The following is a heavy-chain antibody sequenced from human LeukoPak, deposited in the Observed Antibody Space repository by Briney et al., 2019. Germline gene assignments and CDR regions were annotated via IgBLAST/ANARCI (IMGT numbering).Heavy chain of an antibody. J-gene: IGHJ4*02. V-gene: IGHV3-23*01. CDR3: AKTPGYTTVTSHGY. D-gene: IGHD4-17*01. Sequence: PPGGSLRLSCAASGFTFNSYAMSWVRQAPGKGLEWVSAISGSGGSTYYADSMRGRFTISRDNSKNTLYLQMNSLRAEDTAAYYCAKTPGYTTVTSHGYWGQGTLVTVSS. CDR2: ISGSGGST. CDR1: GFTFNSYA.